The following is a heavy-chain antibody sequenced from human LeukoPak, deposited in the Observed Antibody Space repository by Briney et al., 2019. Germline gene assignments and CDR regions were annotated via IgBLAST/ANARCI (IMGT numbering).Heavy chain of an antibody. CDR2: IFYTGTS. Sequence: SETLSLTCTVSGDSISSSTYYWVWIRQPPGKGLEWIGSIFYTGTSYYNPSLKSRVTISVDTSKNQFSLKLNSVTAADTAVYYCARGGVSYYGMDVWGQGTTVTVSS. CDR3: ARGGVSYYGMDV. J-gene: IGHJ6*02. CDR1: GDSISSSTYY. V-gene: IGHV4-39*07.